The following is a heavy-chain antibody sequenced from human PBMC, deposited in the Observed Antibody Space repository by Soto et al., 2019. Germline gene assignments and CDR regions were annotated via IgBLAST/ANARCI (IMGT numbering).Heavy chain of an antibody. CDR2: IYYSGST. Sequence: SETLSLTCTVSGGSISSGGYYWSWIRQHPGKGLEWIGYIYYSGSTYYNPSLKSRVTISVDTSKNQFSLKLSSVTAADTAVYYCARGARHAWFDPWGQGTLVTVSS. CDR1: GGSISSGGYY. CDR3: ARGARHAWFDP. V-gene: IGHV4-31*03. D-gene: IGHD6-6*01. J-gene: IGHJ5*02.